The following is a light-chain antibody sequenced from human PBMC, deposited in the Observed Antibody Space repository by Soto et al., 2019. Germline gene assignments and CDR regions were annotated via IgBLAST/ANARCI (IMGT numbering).Light chain of an antibody. V-gene: IGLV2-23*02. Sequence: QSALTQPASVSGSPGQSITISCTGTSGDVGSYDFVSWYQQHPGKAPKLLIYEVSQRPSGVSNRFSGSKSGNTASLTISGLQAEDEGDYYCCSSVGNGAAVFGTGT. CDR1: SGDVGSYDF. J-gene: IGLJ1*01. CDR2: EVS. CDR3: CSSVGNGAAV.